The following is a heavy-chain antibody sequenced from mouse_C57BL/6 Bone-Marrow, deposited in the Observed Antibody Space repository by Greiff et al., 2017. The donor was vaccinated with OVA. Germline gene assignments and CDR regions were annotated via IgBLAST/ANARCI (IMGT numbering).Heavy chain of an antibody. V-gene: IGHV14-4*01. D-gene: IGHD1-1*02. CDR2: IDPENGDT. J-gene: IGHJ4*01. Sequence: EVQLQQSGAELVRPGASVKLSCTASGFNIKDDYMHWVQQRPEQGLEWLGWIDPENGDTEYASKFQGKAIITADTSSNTAYLQLSSLTSEDAAVYYCTEGGKPYAMDDWGQGTSVTVSS. CDR3: TEGGKPYAMDD. CDR1: GFNIKDDY.